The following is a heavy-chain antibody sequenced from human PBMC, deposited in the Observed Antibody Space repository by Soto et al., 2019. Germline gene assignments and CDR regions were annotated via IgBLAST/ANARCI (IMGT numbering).Heavy chain of an antibody. Sequence: VKVSCKASGYTFTSYGISWVRQAPGQGLEWMGWISAYNGNTNYAQKLQGRVTMTTDTSTSTAYMELRSLRSDDTAVYYCARDREYYDSSGQFDYWGQGTLVTVSS. D-gene: IGHD3-22*01. CDR3: ARDREYYDSSGQFDY. CDR2: ISAYNGNT. J-gene: IGHJ4*02. CDR1: GYTFTSYG. V-gene: IGHV1-18*01.